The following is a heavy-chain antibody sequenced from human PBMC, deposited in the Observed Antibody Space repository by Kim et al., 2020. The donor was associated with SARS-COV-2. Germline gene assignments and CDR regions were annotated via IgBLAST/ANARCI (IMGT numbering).Heavy chain of an antibody. Sequence: STSYEQKVQGKVTMTREPTTRTVYMGLSSLGSEDTAVYYCARDVFPAFDIWGQGTMVTVSS. CDR2: ST. J-gene: IGHJ3*02. CDR3: ARDVFPAFDI. V-gene: IGHV1-46*01.